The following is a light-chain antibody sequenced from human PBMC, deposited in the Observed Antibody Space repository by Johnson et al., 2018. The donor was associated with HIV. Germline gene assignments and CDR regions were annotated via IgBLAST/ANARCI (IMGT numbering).Light chain of an antibody. CDR3: GTWDNSLSAYV. V-gene: IGLV1-51*01. J-gene: IGLJ1*01. CDR2: ENN. Sequence: QSVLTQPPSVSAAPGQKVTISCSGSSSNIGNNYVSWYQQLPGTAPKLLIYENNKRPSGIPDRFSGSKSGTSATLAITGLQPGDEADYYCGTWDNSLSAYVFGTGTKVTVL. CDR1: SSNIGNNY.